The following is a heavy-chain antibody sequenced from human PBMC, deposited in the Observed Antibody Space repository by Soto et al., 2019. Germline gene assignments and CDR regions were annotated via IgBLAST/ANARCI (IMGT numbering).Heavy chain of an antibody. CDR1: GYTFTSYY. V-gene: IGHV1-46*01. J-gene: IGHJ4*02. Sequence: ASVKVSCKASGYTFTSYYMHWVRQAPGQGLEWMGIINPSGDSTSYAQNFQGRVPLTRDTSTSTVYMELSSLRFEDTAVFFFARSYYDYVWGSYRSAHFDYWGQGTLVTVSS. CDR3: ARSYYDYVWGSYRSAHFDY. D-gene: IGHD3-16*02. CDR2: INPSGDST.